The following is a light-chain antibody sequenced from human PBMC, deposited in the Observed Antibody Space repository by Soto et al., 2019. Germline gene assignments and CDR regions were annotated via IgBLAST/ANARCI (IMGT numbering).Light chain of an antibody. J-gene: IGLJ1*01. CDR1: SSDVGGYDY. CDR3: SSYTSSTPYV. Sequence: QSALTQPASVSGSPGQSITISCTGTSSDVGGYDYVSWYQQHPGEAPKLMIYDVTNRPSGVSNRFSGSKSGNTASLTISGLQAEDEASYYCSSYTSSTPYVFGTGTKLTVL. V-gene: IGLV2-14*01. CDR2: DVT.